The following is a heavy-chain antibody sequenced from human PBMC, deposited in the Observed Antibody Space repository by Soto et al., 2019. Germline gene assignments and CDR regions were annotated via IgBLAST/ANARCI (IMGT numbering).Heavy chain of an antibody. J-gene: IGHJ5*02. CDR1: GGSISSGGYY. D-gene: IGHD6-13*01. CDR3: ARLAQQLTWFDP. CDR2: IYYSGST. Sequence: SETLSLTCTVSGGSISSGGYYWSWIRQHPGKGLEWIGYIYYSGSTYYNPSLKSRVTISVDTSKNQFSLKLSSVTAADTAVYYCARLAQQLTWFDPWGQGALVTVSS. V-gene: IGHV4-31*03.